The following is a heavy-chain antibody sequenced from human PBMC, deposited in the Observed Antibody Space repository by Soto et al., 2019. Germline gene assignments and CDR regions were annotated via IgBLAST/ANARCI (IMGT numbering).Heavy chain of an antibody. CDR1: GFTFSSYA. CDR3: XRRGSGSYYDY. D-gene: IGHD1-26*01. V-gene: IGHV3-23*01. J-gene: IGHJ4*02. Sequence: EVQLLESGGGLVQPGGSLRLSCAASGFTFSSYAMRWVRQAPVKGLEWVSAISGSGGSTYYADSVKGRFTISRDNSKNTLYLQMNSLXXXXXXXXXXXRRGSGSYYDYWGQGTLVTVSS. CDR2: ISGSGGST.